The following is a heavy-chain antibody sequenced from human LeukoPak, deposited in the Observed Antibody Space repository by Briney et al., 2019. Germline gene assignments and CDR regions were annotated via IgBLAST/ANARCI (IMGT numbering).Heavy chain of an antibody. Sequence: GGSQRFSCAASGLTCSHNYVSWVHQAPGKGLEWVSAIHTSGDTCYADSVKVRFTISRDTSKNTLYLQINSLRVEDTAVYYCIVFGDSNHWGQGTLVTVSS. V-gene: IGHV3-53*01. CDR2: IHTSGDT. CDR3: IVFGDSNH. CDR1: GLTCSHNY. J-gene: IGHJ5*02. D-gene: IGHD4-17*01.